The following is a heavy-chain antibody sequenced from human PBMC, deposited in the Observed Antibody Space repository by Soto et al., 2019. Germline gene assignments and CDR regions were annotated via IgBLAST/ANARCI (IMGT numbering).Heavy chain of an antibody. V-gene: IGHV4-39*07. D-gene: IGHD5-12*01. J-gene: IGHJ4*02. CDR3: ARGSSGKDSGYDWAFDY. CDR1: GGSISSSSYY. CDR2: IYYSGST. Sequence: PSETLSLTCTVSGGSISSSSYYWGWIRQPPGKGLEWIGSIYYSGSTYYNPSLKSRVTISVDTSKNQFSLKLSSVTAADTAVYYCARGSSGKDSGYDWAFDYWGQGTLVTVSS.